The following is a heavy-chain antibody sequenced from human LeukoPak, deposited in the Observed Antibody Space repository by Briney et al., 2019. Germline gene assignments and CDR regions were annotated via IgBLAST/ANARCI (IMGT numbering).Heavy chain of an antibody. D-gene: IGHD6-6*01. CDR1: GLTFSSYW. J-gene: IGHJ4*02. CDR3: ARDSTLRHYFDY. Sequence: GGSLRLSCAASGLTFSSYWMSWVRQAPGKGLEWVANIKQDGSEEYYVDSVKGRFTISRDNAKNSLYLQMNSLRAEDTAVYYCARDSTLRHYFDYWGQGTLATVSS. CDR2: IKQDGSEE. V-gene: IGHV3-7*04.